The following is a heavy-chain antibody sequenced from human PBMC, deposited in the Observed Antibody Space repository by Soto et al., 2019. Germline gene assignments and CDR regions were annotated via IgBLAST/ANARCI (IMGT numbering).Heavy chain of an antibody. J-gene: IGHJ6*02. CDR2: TYYRSKWYN. CDR3: ARDSGGYSGYDDNYYYYGMDV. Sequence: PSQTLSLTCVISGDSVSSNSAAWNWIRQSPSRGLEWLGRTYYRSKWYNDYAVSVKSRITINPDTSKNQFSLQLNSVTPEDTAVYYCARDSGGYSGYDDNYYYYGMDVWGQGTTVTAP. V-gene: IGHV6-1*01. D-gene: IGHD5-12*01. CDR1: GDSVSSNSAA.